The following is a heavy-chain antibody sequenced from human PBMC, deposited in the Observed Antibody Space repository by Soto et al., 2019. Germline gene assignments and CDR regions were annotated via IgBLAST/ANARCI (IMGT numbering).Heavy chain of an antibody. CDR3: ARMIAVAGPRPQYYFDY. V-gene: IGHV1-3*01. CDR2: INAGNGNT. CDR1: EYTFTNYA. D-gene: IGHD6-19*01. Sequence: ASVKVSCKASEYTFTNYALHCVRQAPGQRLEWMGWINAGNGNTKYSQKFQGRVTITRDTSTSTAYMELRSLRSDDTAVYYCARMIAVAGPRPQYYFDYWGQGTLVTVSS. J-gene: IGHJ4*02.